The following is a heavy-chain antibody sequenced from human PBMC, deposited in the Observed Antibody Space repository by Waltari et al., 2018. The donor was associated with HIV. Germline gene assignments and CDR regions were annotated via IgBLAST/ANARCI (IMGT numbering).Heavy chain of an antibody. D-gene: IGHD4-17*01. CDR2: IKSKSDGGTT. J-gene: IGHJ4*02. V-gene: IGHV3-15*01. CDR1: GFTFSNAW. Sequence: EVQLVESGGGLVKPGGSLRLSCAASGFTFSNAWTSWVRQAPGKGLEWVGRIKSKSDGGTTYAAPVKGRFIISRNDSKNMLYLQMKSLKTEDTAVYYCRTSSDYGDPPVDYWGQGTLVTVSS. CDR3: RTSSDYGDPPVDY.